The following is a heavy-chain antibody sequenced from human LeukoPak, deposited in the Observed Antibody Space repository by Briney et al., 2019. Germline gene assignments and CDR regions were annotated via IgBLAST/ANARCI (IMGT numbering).Heavy chain of an antibody. Sequence: SVKVSCKASGGTFSSYAISWVRQAPGQGLEWMGGIIPIFGTANYAQKFQGRVTITADESTSTAYMELSSLRSEDTAVYYCAAQYSSGWYVEHYYGMDVWGQGTTVTVSS. CDR3: AAQYSSGWYVEHYYGMDV. V-gene: IGHV1-69*13. CDR2: IIPIFGTA. D-gene: IGHD6-19*01. CDR1: GGTFSSYA. J-gene: IGHJ6*02.